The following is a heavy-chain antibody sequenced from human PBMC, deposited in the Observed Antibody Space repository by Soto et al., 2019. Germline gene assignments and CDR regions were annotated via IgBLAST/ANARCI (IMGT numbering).Heavy chain of an antibody. CDR2: ISYDGSNK. D-gene: IGHD2-15*01. V-gene: IGHV3-30*18. CDR3: AKEGCSGGSCYSIDYYYGMDV. CDR1: GFTLSSYG. J-gene: IGHJ6*02. Sequence: PGGSLKLSCAASGFTLSSYGMHWVRQAPGKGLEWVAVISYDGSNKYYADSVKGRFTISRDNSKNTLYLQMNSLRAEDTAVYYCAKEGCSGGSCYSIDYYYGMDVWGQGTTVTVSS.